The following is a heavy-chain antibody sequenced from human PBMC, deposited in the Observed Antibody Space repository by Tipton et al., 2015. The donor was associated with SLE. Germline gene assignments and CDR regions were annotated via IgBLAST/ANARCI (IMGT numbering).Heavy chain of an antibody. Sequence: TLSLTCTVSGGSLNSSSYYWGWNRQPPGKGLEWVGSVYYSGSTYYNPSLKSRVTISVDTSKNQFSLKLSSVTAADTAVYYCARRGYGSGSSWGQGTLVTVSS. CDR1: GGSLNSSSYY. D-gene: IGHD3-10*01. J-gene: IGHJ5*02. CDR2: VYYSGST. V-gene: IGHV4-39*07. CDR3: ARRGYGSGSS.